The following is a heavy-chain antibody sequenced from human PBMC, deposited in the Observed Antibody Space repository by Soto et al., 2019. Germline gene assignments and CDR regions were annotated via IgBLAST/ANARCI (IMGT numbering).Heavy chain of an antibody. J-gene: IGHJ4*02. V-gene: IGHV4-59*01. CDR2: IYYSGST. D-gene: IGHD3-22*01. CDR1: GGSISSYY. CDR3: ARVDLRSMIVGNGFDY. Sequence: PSETLSLTCTVSGGSISSYYWSWIRQPPGKGLEWIGYIYYSGSTNYNPSLKSRVTISVDTSKNQFSLKLSSVTAADTAVYYCARVDLRSMIVGNGFDYWGQGTLVTVSS.